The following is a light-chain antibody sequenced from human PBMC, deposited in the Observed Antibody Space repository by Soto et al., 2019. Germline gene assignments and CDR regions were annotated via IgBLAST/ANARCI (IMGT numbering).Light chain of an antibody. CDR2: DDS. CDR1: QSIVRW. CDR3: QQYNNYWT. J-gene: IGKJ1*01. V-gene: IGKV1-5*01. Sequence: DIQMTQSPSTLSASVEDRVTITCRASQSIVRWLAWYQQKPGKAPKLLIYDDSSLESGVPSRFSGSGSGTEFTLAISSLQPDDFATYYCQQYNNYWTFGQGTKVDIK.